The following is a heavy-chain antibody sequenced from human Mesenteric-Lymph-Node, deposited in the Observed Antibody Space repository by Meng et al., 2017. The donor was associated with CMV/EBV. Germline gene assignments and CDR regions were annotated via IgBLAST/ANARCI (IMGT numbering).Heavy chain of an antibody. CDR1: GFTFSSYA. Sequence: GESLKISCAASGFTFSSYAMSWVRQAPGKGLEWVSAISGSGGSTYYADSVKGRFTISRDNSKNTLYLQMNSLRAEDTAVYYCAKLSGAAAGPYYYYYYGMDVWGQGTTVTVSS. D-gene: IGHD6-13*01. J-gene: IGHJ6*02. CDR2: ISGSGGST. CDR3: AKLSGAAAGPYYYYYYGMDV. V-gene: IGHV3-23*01.